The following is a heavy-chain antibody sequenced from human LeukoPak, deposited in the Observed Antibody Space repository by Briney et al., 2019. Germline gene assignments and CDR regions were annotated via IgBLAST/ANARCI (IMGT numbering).Heavy chain of an antibody. D-gene: IGHD3-10*01. CDR1: GVTSCSYA. Sequence: PVGSLRLSCAASGVTSCSYAMHGGREAPGKRREWVAVISFDGSKKSYADSVKGRFTISRDNSKNTLYLQMNSPRAEDTAVYYCARDRLYNYYGSGSYQYGMDVWGQGTTVTVSS. V-gene: IGHV3-30-3*01. J-gene: IGHJ6*02. CDR2: ISFDGSKK. CDR3: ARDRLYNYYGSGSYQYGMDV.